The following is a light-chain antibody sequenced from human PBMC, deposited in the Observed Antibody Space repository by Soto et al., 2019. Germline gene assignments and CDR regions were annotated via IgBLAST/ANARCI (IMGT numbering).Light chain of an antibody. CDR2: EAT. Sequence: QSALTQPASVSGSPGQSITISCTGTSSDVGGYNYVSWYQQHPGKAPKLMIYEATKRPSGVSDRFSGSKSGYTASLTISGLRAEDEADYYCCSLEGNSALLVFGGGTKLTVL. J-gene: IGLJ2*01. CDR3: CSLEGNSALLV. CDR1: SSDVGGYNY. V-gene: IGLV2-23*01.